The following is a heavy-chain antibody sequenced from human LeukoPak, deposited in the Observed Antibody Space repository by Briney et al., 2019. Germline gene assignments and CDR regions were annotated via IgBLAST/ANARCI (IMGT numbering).Heavy chain of an antibody. CDR1: GFTFSNYW. J-gene: IGHJ4*02. CDR3: ASGRQLGY. V-gene: IGHV3-7*01. D-gene: IGHD6-13*01. Sequence: GGSLRLSCAASGFTFSNYWMSWVRQAPGKGLEWVANIKEDGSKKYYVASVKGRFTISRDNARNSLYLQMNSLRAEDTAVYYCASGRQLGYWGQGTLVTVSS. CDR2: IKEDGSKK.